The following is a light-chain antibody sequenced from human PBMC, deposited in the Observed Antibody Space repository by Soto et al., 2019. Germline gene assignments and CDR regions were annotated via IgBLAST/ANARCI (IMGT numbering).Light chain of an antibody. CDR1: QSVSSY. J-gene: IGKJ1*01. CDR3: QQRSNWIT. V-gene: IGKV3-11*01. Sequence: EIVLTQSPGTLSLSPVERATLSCRASQSVSSYLAWYQQKPGQAPRLLIYDASNRATGIPARFSGSGSGTDFTLTISSLEPEDFAVYYCQQRSNWITFGQGTKVDIK. CDR2: DAS.